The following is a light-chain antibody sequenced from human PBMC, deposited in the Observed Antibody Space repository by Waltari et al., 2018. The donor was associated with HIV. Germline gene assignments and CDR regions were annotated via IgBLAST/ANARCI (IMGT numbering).Light chain of an antibody. CDR2: GKN. CDR3: NSRDSSVNDVV. CDR1: SLRTFY. V-gene: IGLV3-19*01. J-gene: IGLJ2*01. Sequence: SSELTQDPTVSVALGHSVTITCRGDSLRTFYASWYQQKPGQAPILVIYGKNYRTSGFPDRFSGSSSGNTASLTITGAQAEDEAEYVCNSRDSSVNDVVFGGGTKLTVL.